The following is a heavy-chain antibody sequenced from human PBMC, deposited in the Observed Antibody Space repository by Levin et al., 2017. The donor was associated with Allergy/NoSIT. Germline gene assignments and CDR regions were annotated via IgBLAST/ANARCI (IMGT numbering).Heavy chain of an antibody. Sequence: RSGGSLRLSCAASGFTFSNYYMHWVRQIPGKGLVWVSRIKSDGTTTTYADSVKGRFTISRDNAKNMLYLQRNSPRVEDTAEAYCARDQIWEVAGRWAQGTLVTVSS. CDR3: ARDQIWEVAGR. CDR2: IKSDGTTT. D-gene: IGHD2-15*01. CDR1: GFTFSNYY. J-gene: IGHJ4*02. V-gene: IGHV3-74*01.